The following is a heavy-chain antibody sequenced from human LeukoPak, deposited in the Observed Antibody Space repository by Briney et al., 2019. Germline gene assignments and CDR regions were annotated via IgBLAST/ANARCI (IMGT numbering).Heavy chain of an antibody. D-gene: IGHD7-27*01. J-gene: IGHJ4*02. CDR1: GFTFSSYT. V-gene: IGHV3-23*01. CDR3: AKDGGLWVSAHWGDS. CDR2: ITTGDGNT. Sequence: GGSLRLSCAASGFTFSSYTMTWVRQAPGKGLKWVSTITTGDGNTYYADSVKGRFTVSRDDSKNALYLQMNSLRAEDTAVYYCAKDGGLWVSAHWGDSWGRGTLVTVSS.